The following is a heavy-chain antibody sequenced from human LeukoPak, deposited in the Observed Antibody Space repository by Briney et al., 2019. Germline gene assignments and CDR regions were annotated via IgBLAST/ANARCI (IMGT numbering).Heavy chain of an antibody. J-gene: IGHJ4*02. V-gene: IGHV3-23*01. D-gene: IGHD5-24*01. CDR1: EFTFSSYA. CDR3: ARDDMTGEMATVY. Sequence: GGSLRLSCAASEFTFSSYAMSWVRQAPGKGLEWVSAISGSGGSTYYADSVKGRFTISRDNSKNTLYLQMNSLRAGDTAVYYCARDDMTGEMATVYWGQGTLVTVSS. CDR2: ISGSGGST.